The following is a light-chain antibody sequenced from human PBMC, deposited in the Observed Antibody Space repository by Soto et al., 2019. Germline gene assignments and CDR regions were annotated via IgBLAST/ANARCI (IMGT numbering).Light chain of an antibody. Sequence: QSALTLPASVSESPGQHITISCTGTSSDVGSYNYVSWYHQHPGKVPILMIYEVSNRTSGVSNRCSGSKSGNKATLTISGHKPEDEDDYYSRSYTDSGTWVFGGGTKLTVL. CDR1: SSDVGSYNY. CDR3: RSYTDSGTWV. V-gene: IGLV2-14*01. J-gene: IGLJ3*02. CDR2: EVS.